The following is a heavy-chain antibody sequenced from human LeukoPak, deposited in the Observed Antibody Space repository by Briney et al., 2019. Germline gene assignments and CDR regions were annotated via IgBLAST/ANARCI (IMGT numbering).Heavy chain of an antibody. CDR3: AKTRPLDSSSWSHGDY. CDR2: ISGSGDST. D-gene: IGHD6-13*01. V-gene: IGHV3-23*01. Sequence: GGSLRLSCAASGFTFSSYAMSWVRQAPGKGLEWVSAISGSGDSTYYGDSVKGRFTISRDSSKNTLYLQMNSLRAEDTAVYYCAKTRPLDSSSWSHGDYWGQGTLVTVSS. CDR1: GFTFSSYA. J-gene: IGHJ4*02.